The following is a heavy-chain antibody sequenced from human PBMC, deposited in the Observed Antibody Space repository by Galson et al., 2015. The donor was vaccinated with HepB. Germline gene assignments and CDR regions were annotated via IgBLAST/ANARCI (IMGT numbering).Heavy chain of an antibody. Sequence: SLRLSCAASRFTFSTYAMHWVRQAPGQGLEWVAGISYDGSNKYYADSVKGRFTISRDNSKNTPYLQLNSLRAEDTAMYYCARDIGTDPYSSSWYYYYYGMDVWGQGTTVTVSS. D-gene: IGHD6-13*01. V-gene: IGHV3-30-3*01. J-gene: IGHJ6*02. CDR2: ISYDGSNK. CDR1: RFTFSTYA. CDR3: ARDIGTDPYSSSWYYYYYGMDV.